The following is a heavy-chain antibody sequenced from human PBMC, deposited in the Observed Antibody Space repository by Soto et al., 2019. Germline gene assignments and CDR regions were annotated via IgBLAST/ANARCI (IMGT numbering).Heavy chain of an antibody. V-gene: IGHV4-4*02. Sequence: QVQLQESGPGLVKPSGTLSLTCTVSSGSISSSNWWSWVRQPPGHAVEGIGEIYYSGSTNYNPSLKSRVTISVDKSKNQFSLKLSSVTAADTAVYYCATEDQYCSGGSCYFWGQGTLVTVSS. D-gene: IGHD2-15*01. CDR3: ATEDQYCSGGSCYF. CDR1: SGSISSSNW. J-gene: IGHJ4*02. CDR2: IYYSGST.